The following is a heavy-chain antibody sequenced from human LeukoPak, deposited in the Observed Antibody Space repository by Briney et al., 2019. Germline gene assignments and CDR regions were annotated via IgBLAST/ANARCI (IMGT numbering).Heavy chain of an antibody. V-gene: IGHV5-51*01. CDR1: GYSFTSYW. Sequence: GESLKISCKGSGYSFTSYWIGWVRQMPGKGLEWMGIIYPGDSDTRYSPSFQGQVTISADKSISTAYLQWSSLKASDTAMYYCASRNPSGYCNSTSCHDAFDIWGQGTMVTVSS. D-gene: IGHD2-2*01. CDR2: IYPGDSDT. CDR3: ASRNPSGYCNSTSCHDAFDI. J-gene: IGHJ3*02.